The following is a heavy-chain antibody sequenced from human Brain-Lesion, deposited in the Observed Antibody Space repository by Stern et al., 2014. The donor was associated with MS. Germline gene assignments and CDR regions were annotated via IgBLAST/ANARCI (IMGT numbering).Heavy chain of an antibody. D-gene: IGHD6-6*01. CDR1: GYRFTSNW. CDR3: ARRGDSSSSGFDY. J-gene: IGHJ4*02. Sequence: EVQLLESGAEVKKPGESLKISCKGSGYRFTSNWIGWVRQMPGQGLEWMGIIWPGASATRSSPSFQGQVTTSADKSISTAYLQWSSLQASDTAMYYCARRGDSSSSGFDYWGQGTLVIVSS. V-gene: IGHV5-51*01. CDR2: IWPGASAT.